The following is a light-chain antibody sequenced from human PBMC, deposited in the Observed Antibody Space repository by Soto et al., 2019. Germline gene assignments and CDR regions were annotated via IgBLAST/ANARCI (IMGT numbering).Light chain of an antibody. CDR3: SSFTSTTTYV. V-gene: IGLV2-14*02. Sequence: APTPPAPVSGSPGQSIAISCPGNNSDVGSHDLVSWYQQQSGKVPKLIIYDVSSRPSGVSNRFSGSKSGNTASLTISGLQAEDEADYYCSSFTSTTTYVFGTGTRSPS. J-gene: IGLJ1*01. CDR2: DVS. CDR1: NSDVGSHDL.